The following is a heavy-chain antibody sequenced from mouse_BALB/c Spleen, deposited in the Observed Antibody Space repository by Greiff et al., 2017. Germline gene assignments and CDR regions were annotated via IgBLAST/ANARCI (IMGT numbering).Heavy chain of an antibody. CDR2: ISSGGSYT. D-gene: IGHD4-1*01. CDR3: ARANWDVRAMDY. Sequence: VQLKESGGDLVKPGGSLKLSCAASGFTFSSYGMSWVRQTPDKRLEWVATISSGGSYTYYPDCVKGRFTISRDNAKNTLYLQMSSLKSEDTAMYYCARANWDVRAMDYWGQGTSVTVSS. J-gene: IGHJ4*01. CDR1: GFTFSSYG. V-gene: IGHV5-6*01.